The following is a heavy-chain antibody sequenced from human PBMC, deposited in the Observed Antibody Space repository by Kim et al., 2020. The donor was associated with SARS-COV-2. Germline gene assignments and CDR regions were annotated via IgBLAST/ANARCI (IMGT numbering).Heavy chain of an antibody. D-gene: IGHD3-10*01. CDR2: IYYSGST. V-gene: IGHV4-39*01. J-gene: IGHJ4*02. CDR3: ARGSMVRGVIKN. CDR1: GGSISSSSYY. Sequence: SETLSLTCTVSGGSISSSSYYWGWIRQPPGKGLEWIGSIYYSGSTYYNPSLKSRVTISVDTSKNQFSLKLSSVTAADTAVYYCARGSMVRGVIKNWGQGTLVTVSS.